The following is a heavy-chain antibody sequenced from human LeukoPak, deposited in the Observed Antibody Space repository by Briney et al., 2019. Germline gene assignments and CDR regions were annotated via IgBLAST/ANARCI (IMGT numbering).Heavy chain of an antibody. CDR1: GGSISSYY. J-gene: IGHJ5*02. Sequence: SETLSLTCTVSGGSISSYYWSWIRQPPGKGLEWIGNIYSSGSTDYNPSLKSRITISLDTSKFQFSLRLNSVTAADTAVYYCASADPNASGYFYRFNWFDPWGQGTLVTVSS. V-gene: IGHV4-59*01. D-gene: IGHD3-10*01. CDR2: IYSSGST. CDR3: ASADPNASGYFYRFNWFDP.